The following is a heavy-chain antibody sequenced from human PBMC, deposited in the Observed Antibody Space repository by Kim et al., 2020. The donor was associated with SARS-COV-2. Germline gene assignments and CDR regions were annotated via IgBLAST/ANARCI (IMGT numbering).Heavy chain of an antibody. D-gene: IGHD3-22*01. Sequence: AQKFQGRVTITADKSTSAAYMELSSLRSEDTAVYYCASSHYDSSGYYGYWGQGTLVTVSS. J-gene: IGHJ4*02. V-gene: IGHV1-69*02. CDR3: ASSHYDSSGYYGY.